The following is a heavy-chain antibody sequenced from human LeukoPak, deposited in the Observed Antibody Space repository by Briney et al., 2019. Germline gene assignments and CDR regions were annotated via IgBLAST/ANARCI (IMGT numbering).Heavy chain of an antibody. D-gene: IGHD3-22*01. CDR3: AKGRYYDSSGYEDY. Sequence: GGSLRLSCAASGFTFSSYWMSWVRQAPGKGLEWVAQIKQDGSEKYYGDSVKGRFTVSRDNTKNSLYLQMNSLRAEDTAVYYCAKGRYYDSSGYEDYWGQGTLVTVSS. J-gene: IGHJ4*02. CDR1: GFTFSSYW. V-gene: IGHV3-7*03. CDR2: IKQDGSEK.